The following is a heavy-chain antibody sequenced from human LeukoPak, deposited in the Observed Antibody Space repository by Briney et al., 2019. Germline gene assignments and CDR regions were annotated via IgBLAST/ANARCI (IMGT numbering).Heavy chain of an antibody. J-gene: IGHJ4*02. CDR1: GFTFSSYA. Sequence: GRSLRLSCAASGFTFSSYAMHWVRQAPGKGLEWVAVISYDGSNKYYADSVKGRFTISRDNSKNTLYLQMNSLRAEDTAVYYCARDFSYNRETRDYPLVHFDYWGQGTLVTVSS. CDR3: ARDFSYNRETRDYPLVHFDY. CDR2: ISYDGSNK. D-gene: IGHD4-17*01. V-gene: IGHV3-30-3*01.